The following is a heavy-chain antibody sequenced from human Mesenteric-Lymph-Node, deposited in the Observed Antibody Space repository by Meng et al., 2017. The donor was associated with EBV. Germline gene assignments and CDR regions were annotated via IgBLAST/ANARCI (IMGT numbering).Heavy chain of an antibody. Sequence: EVQLVGCGGGLVQPGGSLRLSCAASGFTFSSYWMHWVRQAPGKGLVWVSHINTYGSRTDYADSVKGRFTISRDNAKNTLSLQMNSLRAEDTAVYYCTSDLGGATDFWGQGTLVTVSS. CDR2: INTYGSRT. J-gene: IGHJ4*02. CDR3: TSDLGGATDF. V-gene: IGHV3-74*01. CDR1: GFTFSSYW. D-gene: IGHD1-26*01.